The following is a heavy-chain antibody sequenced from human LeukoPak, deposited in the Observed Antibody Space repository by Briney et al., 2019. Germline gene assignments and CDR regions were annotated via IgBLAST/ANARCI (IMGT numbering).Heavy chain of an antibody. CDR3: GKSAPSGFDP. Sequence: ASVTVSCKASGYTFTSYAMHWVRQAPGQRLEWMGWINAGNGNTKYSQKFQGRVTIARDTSASTVYMELTSLRSEDTAVYYCGKSAPSGFDPWGQGTLVTVSS. CDR2: INAGNGNT. J-gene: IGHJ5*02. CDR1: GYTFTSYA. V-gene: IGHV1-3*01.